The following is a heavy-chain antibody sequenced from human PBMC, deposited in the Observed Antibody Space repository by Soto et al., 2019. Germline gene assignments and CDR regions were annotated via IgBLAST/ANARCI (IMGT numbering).Heavy chain of an antibody. Sequence: ASVKVSCKASGYTFTTYCINWVREAPGQGLECMGWISHYNDNTNYAQNFQGRVTMTTDTSTNTAYIELRTLRSDDTAVYYCARDVDVLTAPPGDYWGQGTLVTVSS. V-gene: IGHV1-18*04. D-gene: IGHD2-21*02. J-gene: IGHJ4*02. CDR2: ISHYNDNT. CDR1: GYTFTTYC. CDR3: ARDVDVLTAPPGDY.